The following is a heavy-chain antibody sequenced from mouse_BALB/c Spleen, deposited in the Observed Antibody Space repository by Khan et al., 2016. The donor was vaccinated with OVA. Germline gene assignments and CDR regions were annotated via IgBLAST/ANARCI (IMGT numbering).Heavy chain of an antibody. CDR1: GYTFTSYT. D-gene: IGHD2-14*01. V-gene: IGHV1-4*01. CDR3: AREGAYYRSDGWFAY. Sequence: QIQLVQSGAELARPGASVKMSCKASGYTFTSYTMHWVRQRPGQTLEWIGYINPSNNYTNYNQNFKDKSTLTVDKSSSTAYMQLNSLTSEDSAVYYCAREGAYYRSDGWFAYWGQGTLVTVSA. CDR2: INPSNNYT. J-gene: IGHJ3*01.